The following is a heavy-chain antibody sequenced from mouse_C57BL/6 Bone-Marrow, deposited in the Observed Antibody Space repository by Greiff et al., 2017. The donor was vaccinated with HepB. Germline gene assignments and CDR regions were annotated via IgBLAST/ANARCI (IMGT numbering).Heavy chain of an antibody. CDR3: ALGGTWFAY. V-gene: IGHV14-2*01. Sequence: VQLQQSGAELVKPGASVKLSCTASGFNIKDYYMHWVKQRTEQGLEWIGRIDPEDGETKYAPKLQGKATITAETSSNTAYLQLSSLTSEVTAVYFCALGGTWFAYWGQGTLVTVSA. J-gene: IGHJ3*01. D-gene: IGHD3-3*01. CDR2: IDPEDGET. CDR1: GFNIKDYY.